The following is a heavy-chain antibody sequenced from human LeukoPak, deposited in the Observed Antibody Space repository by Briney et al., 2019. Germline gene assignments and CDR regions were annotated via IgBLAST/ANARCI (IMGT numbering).Heavy chain of an antibody. V-gene: IGHV3-30*04. D-gene: IGHD6-19*01. CDR2: ISYDGSNK. CDR1: GFTFSSYA. CDR3: ARGGSSGWYCLDY. J-gene: IGHJ4*02. Sequence: GGSLRLSCAASGFTFSSYAMHWVRQAPGKGLEWVAVISYDGSNKYYADSVKGRFTISRDNSKNTLYLQMNSLRAEDTAVYYCARGGSSGWYCLDYWGQGTLVTVSS.